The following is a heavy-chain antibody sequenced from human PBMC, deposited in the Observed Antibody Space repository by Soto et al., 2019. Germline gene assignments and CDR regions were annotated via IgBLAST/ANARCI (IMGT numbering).Heavy chain of an antibody. CDR2: IIPIFGTA. CDR3: ATNPTVTTYYYYYGMDV. Sequence: SVKVSCKASGGTFSSYAISWVRQAPGQGLEWMGGIIPIFGTANYAQKFQGRVTITADKSTSTAYMELSSLRSEDTAVYYCATNPTVTTYYYYYGMDVWGQGTTVTVSS. D-gene: IGHD4-4*01. V-gene: IGHV1-69*06. CDR1: GGTFSSYA. J-gene: IGHJ6*02.